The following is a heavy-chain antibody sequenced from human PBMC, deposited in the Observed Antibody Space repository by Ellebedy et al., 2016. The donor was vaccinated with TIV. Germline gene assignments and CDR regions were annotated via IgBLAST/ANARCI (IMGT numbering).Heavy chain of an antibody. Sequence: GESLKISCVASGFTCGSYWMSWVRQAPGKGLEWVANIKYDGSEHYYVDSVKGRFTISRDNAKNSLYLQMSSLRAEDTAVYYCTRPGKPYAIDYWGQGILVTVSS. CDR3: TRPGKPYAIDY. J-gene: IGHJ4*02. CDR2: IKYDGSEH. CDR1: GFTCGSYW. V-gene: IGHV3-7*03. D-gene: IGHD2-8*01.